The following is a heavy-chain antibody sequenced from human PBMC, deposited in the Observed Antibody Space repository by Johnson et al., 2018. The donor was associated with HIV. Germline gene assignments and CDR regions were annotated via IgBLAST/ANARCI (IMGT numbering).Heavy chain of an antibody. J-gene: IGHJ3*02. Sequence: VQLVESGGGLVQPGGSLRLSCAASGFTVSSNYMSWVRQAPGKGLEWVGRIKGKSDGGTREYAAPVKGRFTISRDDSENTLDLQMNSRKTEDTAVYYCARDPGNYGGAFDIWGQGTMVTVSS. CDR2: IKGKSDGGTR. V-gene: IGHV3-15*01. D-gene: IGHD4-11*01. CDR3: ARDPGNYGGAFDI. CDR1: GFTVSSNY.